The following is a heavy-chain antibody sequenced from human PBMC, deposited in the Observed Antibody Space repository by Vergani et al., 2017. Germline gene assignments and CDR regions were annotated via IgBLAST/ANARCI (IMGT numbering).Heavy chain of an antibody. J-gene: IGHJ6*03. Sequence: QVQLVQSGAEVKKPGASVKVSCKASGYTFTSYGISWVRQAPGQGLEWMGWINPNSGGTNYAQKFQGRVTMTRDTSISTAYMELSSLRSEDTAVYYCARGPYSSSWYYYYYYMDVWGKGTTVTVSS. CDR3: ARGPYSSSWYYYYYYMDV. CDR2: INPNSGGT. V-gene: IGHV1-8*02. CDR1: GYTFTSYG. D-gene: IGHD6-13*01.